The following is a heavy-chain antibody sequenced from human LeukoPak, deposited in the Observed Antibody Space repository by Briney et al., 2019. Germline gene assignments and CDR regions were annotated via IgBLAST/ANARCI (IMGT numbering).Heavy chain of an antibody. J-gene: IGHJ3*02. CDR3: ASGDYGDSYIGGEDAFHI. D-gene: IGHD4-17*01. CDR1: GDTFNSYA. CDR2: ITPILGIA. Sequence: SVKVSCKASGDTFNSYAMSWVRQAPGQGLEWMGRITPILGIANYAQTFQGRVTITADKSTSTAFMHLSSLRSEDTAVYYCASGDYGDSYIGGEDAFHIWGQGTMVTVSS. V-gene: IGHV1-69*04.